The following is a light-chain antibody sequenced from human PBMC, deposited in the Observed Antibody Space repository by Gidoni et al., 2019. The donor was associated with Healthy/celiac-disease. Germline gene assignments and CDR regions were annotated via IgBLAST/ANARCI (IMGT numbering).Light chain of an antibody. CDR1: QSISSY. CDR3: QQSYSTWFPSVT. V-gene: IGKV1-39*01. Sequence: DIQMTQSPSSLSASVGDRVTITCRASQSISSYLNWYQQKQGKTPKLLIYAASSLQSGVPSRFSGSGSGTDFTLTISSLQPEDFANYYCQQSYSTWFPSVTFXXXTKVEIK. J-gene: IGKJ1*01. CDR2: AAS.